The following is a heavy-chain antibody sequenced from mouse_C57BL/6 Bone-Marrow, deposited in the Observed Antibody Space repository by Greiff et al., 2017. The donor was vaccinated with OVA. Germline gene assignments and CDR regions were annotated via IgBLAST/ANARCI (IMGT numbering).Heavy chain of an antibody. CDR2: ISNGGGST. V-gene: IGHV5-12*01. Sequence: EVKLVESGGGLVQPGGSLKLSCAASGFTFSDYYMYWVRQTPEKRLEWVAYISNGGGSTYSPDTVKGRFTISRANAKNTLYMQMSRLKTEDTAMYYGARHGYYYGSSYWYFDVWGTGTTVTVSS. J-gene: IGHJ1*03. D-gene: IGHD1-1*01. CDR1: GFTFSDYY. CDR3: ARHGYYYGSSYWYFDV.